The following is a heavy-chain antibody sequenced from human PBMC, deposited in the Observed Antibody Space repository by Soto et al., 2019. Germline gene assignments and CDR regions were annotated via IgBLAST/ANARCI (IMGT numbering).Heavy chain of an antibody. CDR3: ARRTVVTASTYWDFDL. D-gene: IGHD2-21*02. CDR2: IDGSGRNT. CDR1: GFTFNTYA. V-gene: IGHV3-23*01. Sequence: EVPMLESGGGLVQPGGSLRLSCAVSGFTFNTYAMSWVRQAPGKGLEWVSGIDGSGRNTFYADSLKGRFANYRDNSKNTRFRQMNSVGAEETAVYYCARRTVVTASTYWDFDLWGRGTLVAVSS. J-gene: IGHJ2*01.